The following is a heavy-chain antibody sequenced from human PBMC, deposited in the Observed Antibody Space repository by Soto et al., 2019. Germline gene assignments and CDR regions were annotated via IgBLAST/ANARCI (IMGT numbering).Heavy chain of an antibody. CDR1: GFTFSSYS. CDR3: ARDLRGYGSGSYGRIWFDP. CDR2: ISSSSSTI. J-gene: IGHJ5*02. D-gene: IGHD3-10*01. V-gene: IGHV3-48*02. Sequence: GGSLRLSCAASGFTFSSYSMNWVRQAPGKGLEWVSYISSSSSTIYYADSVKGRFTISRDNAKNSLYLQMNSLRDEDTAVYYCARDLRGYGSGSYGRIWFDPWGQGTLVTVSS.